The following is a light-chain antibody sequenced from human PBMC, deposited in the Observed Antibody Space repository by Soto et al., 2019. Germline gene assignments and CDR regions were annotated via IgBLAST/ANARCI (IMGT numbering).Light chain of an antibody. V-gene: IGLV2-14*01. CDR1: SSDVGGYNY. CDR2: EVS. Sequence: QSALTQPASVSGSPGQSITISCTATSSDVGGYNYVSWYQQYPGKAPKLMIYEVSNRPSGVSNRFSGSKSGNTASLTISGLQAEDEADYYCSSYTISSTYVFGTGTKVTVL. CDR3: SSYTISSTYV. J-gene: IGLJ1*01.